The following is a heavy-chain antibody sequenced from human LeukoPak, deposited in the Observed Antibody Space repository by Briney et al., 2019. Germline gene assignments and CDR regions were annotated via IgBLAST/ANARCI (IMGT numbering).Heavy chain of an antibody. V-gene: IGHV3-21*01. CDR2: ISSSSSYK. J-gene: IGHJ4*02. Sequence: TGGSLRLSCAASGFTFSSYSMNWVRQAPGKGLEWVSSISSSSSYKYYADSVKGRFTISRDNAKNSLYLQMNSLRAEDTAVYYCARLAVAGTERQFDYWGQGTLVTVSS. CDR1: GFTFSSYS. CDR3: ARLAVAGTERQFDY. D-gene: IGHD6-19*01.